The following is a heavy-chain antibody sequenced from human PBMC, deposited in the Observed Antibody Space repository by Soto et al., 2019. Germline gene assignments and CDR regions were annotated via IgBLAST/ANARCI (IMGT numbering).Heavy chain of an antibody. CDR1: GYTFTSYY. D-gene: IGHD3-22*01. CDR3: ARDSSYYDSSGYPDY. Sequence: ASVKVSCNASGYTFTSYYMHWVRQAPGQGLEWMGIINPSGGSTSYAQKFQGRVTMTRDTSTSTVYMELSSLRSEDTAVYYCARDSSYYDSSGYPDYWGYGTLVTVSS. V-gene: IGHV1-46*01. CDR2: INPSGGST. J-gene: IGHJ4*01.